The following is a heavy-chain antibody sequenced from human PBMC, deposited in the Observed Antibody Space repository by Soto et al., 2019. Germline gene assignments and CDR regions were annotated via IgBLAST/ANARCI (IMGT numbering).Heavy chain of an antibody. CDR3: ARDYDTLTGYFGGPEYFQH. V-gene: IGHV3-21*01. D-gene: IGHD3-9*01. CDR2: ISSSSSYI. CDR1: GFTFSSYS. J-gene: IGHJ1*01. Sequence: GGSLRLSCAASGFTFSSYSMNWVRQAPGKGLEWVSSISSSSSYIYYADSVKGRFTISRDIPKNSLYLQMNSLRAEDTAVYYCARDYDTLTGYFGGPEYFQHWGQGTLVTVSS.